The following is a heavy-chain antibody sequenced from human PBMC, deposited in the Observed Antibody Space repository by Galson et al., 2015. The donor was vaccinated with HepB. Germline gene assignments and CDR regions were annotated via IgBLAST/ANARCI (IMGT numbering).Heavy chain of an antibody. V-gene: IGHV4-34*01. CDR1: GTSFSVYY. J-gene: IGHJ6*02. CDR2: IHHSGST. CDR3: ARGRRRKNFYYYGMDV. Sequence: SETLSLTCAVYGTSFSVYYWSWIRQPPGKGLEWIGEIHHSGSTDHNPSLKSRITISVDTSKNQFSLKLNSVTAADTALYYCARGRRRKNFYYYGMDVWGQGTTVAVSS. D-gene: IGHD1-14*01.